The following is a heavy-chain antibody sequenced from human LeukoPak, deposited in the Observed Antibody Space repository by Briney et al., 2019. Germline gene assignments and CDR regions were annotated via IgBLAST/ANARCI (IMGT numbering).Heavy chain of an antibody. Sequence: PGGSLRLSCAASGFTFSSYAMSWVRQAPGKGLEWVSAISGSGGSTYYADSVKGRFTISRDNSKNTLYLQMNSLRAEDTAVYYCARANDYGSGSYNYWGQGTLVTVSS. J-gene: IGHJ4*02. CDR1: GFTFSSYA. CDR3: ARANDYGSGSYNY. D-gene: IGHD3-10*01. CDR2: ISGSGGST. V-gene: IGHV3-23*01.